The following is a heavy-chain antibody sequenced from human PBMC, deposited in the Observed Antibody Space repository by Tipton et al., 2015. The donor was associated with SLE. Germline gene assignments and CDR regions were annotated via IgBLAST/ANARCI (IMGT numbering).Heavy chain of an antibody. Sequence: TLSLTCAVSGYSISSGYYWGWIRQPPGKGLEWIGRIYTSGSTNYNPSLKSRVTMSVDTSKNQFSLKLSSVTAADTAVYYCATTYDTFPAYFDYWGQGTLVTVSS. CDR3: ATTYDTFPAYFDY. V-gene: IGHV4-38-2*01. J-gene: IGHJ4*02. D-gene: IGHD3-22*01. CDR1: GYSISSGYY. CDR2: IYTSGST.